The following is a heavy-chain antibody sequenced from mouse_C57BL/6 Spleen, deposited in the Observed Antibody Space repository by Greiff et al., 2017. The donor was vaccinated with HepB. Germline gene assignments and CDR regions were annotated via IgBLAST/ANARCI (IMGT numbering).Heavy chain of an antibody. J-gene: IGHJ3*01. CDR1: GYTFTEYT. D-gene: IGHD3-2*02. CDR2: FYPGSGSI. V-gene: IGHV1-62-2*01. Sequence: QVHVKQSGAELVKPGASVKLSCKASGYTFTEYTIHWVKQRSGQGLEWIGWFYPGSGSIKYNEKFKDKATLTADKSSSTVYMELSRLTSEDSAVYFCARHEGAQAWFAYWGQGTLVTVSA. CDR3: ARHEGAQAWFAY.